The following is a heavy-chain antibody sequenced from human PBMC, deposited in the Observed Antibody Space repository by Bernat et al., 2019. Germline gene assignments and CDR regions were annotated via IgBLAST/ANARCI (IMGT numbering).Heavy chain of an antibody. CDR1: GFTFSSYW. Sequence: VQLVESGGGLVQPGGSLRLSCAASGFTFSSYWMSWVRQAPGKGLEWVANIKQDGSEKYYVDSVKGRFTISRDNAKSSLYLQMNSLRAEDTAVYYCARGGTKMTTVTTVIWGQGTMVTVSS. CDR3: ARGGTKMTTVTTVI. CDR2: IKQDGSEK. J-gene: IGHJ3*02. D-gene: IGHD4-17*01. V-gene: IGHV3-7*03.